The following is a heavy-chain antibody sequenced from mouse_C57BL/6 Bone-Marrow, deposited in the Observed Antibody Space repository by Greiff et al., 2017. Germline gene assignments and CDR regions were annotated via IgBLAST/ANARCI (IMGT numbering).Heavy chain of an antibody. CDR3: ARRGGEDY. Sequence: QVQLQQSGAELARPGASVKLSCKASGYTFTSYGISWVKQRTGQGLEWIGEIYPRSGNTYYNEKFKGKATLTADKSSSTAYMELRSLTSEDSAVYFCARRGGEDYWGQGTSVTVSS. J-gene: IGHJ4*01. V-gene: IGHV1-81*01. CDR2: IYPRSGNT. CDR1: GYTFTSYG.